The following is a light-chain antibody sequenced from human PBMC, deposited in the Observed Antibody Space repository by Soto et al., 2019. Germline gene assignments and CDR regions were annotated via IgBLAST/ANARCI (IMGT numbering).Light chain of an antibody. V-gene: IGKV1-9*01. J-gene: IGKJ1*01. CDR3: QHLKTSPQT. Sequence: DFQLTQSPSFLSASIVDRVTITCRASQGISSYLSWYQQKPGKPPKLLIYTASTLQSGVPSRFSGSGSWTAFTLTIRSMQPEDFATYYCQHLKTSPQTLGQGTKVDIK. CDR1: QGISSY. CDR2: TAS.